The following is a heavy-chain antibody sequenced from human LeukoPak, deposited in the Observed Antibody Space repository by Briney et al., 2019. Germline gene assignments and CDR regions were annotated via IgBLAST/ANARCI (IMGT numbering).Heavy chain of an antibody. V-gene: IGHV1-2*02. CDR2: INPNSGGT. Sequence: ASVKVSCKASGYTFTSYYMHWVRRAPGQGLEWMGWINPNSGGTNYAQKFQGRVTMTRDTSISTAYMELSRLRSDDTAVYYCAISLAVAGTISWFDPWGQGTLVTVSS. CDR3: AISLAVAGTISWFDP. J-gene: IGHJ5*02. CDR1: GYTFTSYY. D-gene: IGHD6-19*01.